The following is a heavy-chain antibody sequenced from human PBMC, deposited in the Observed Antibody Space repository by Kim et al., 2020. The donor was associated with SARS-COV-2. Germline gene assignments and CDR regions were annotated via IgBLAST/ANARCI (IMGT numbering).Heavy chain of an antibody. CDR2: IYSGGSST. V-gene: IGHV3-23*03. CDR3: AKGAIVGATIPQHPDY. J-gene: IGHJ4*02. D-gene: IGHD1-26*01. CDR1: GFTFSSYA. Sequence: GGSLRLSCAASGFTFSSYAMSWVRQAPGKGLEWVSVIYSGGSSTYYADSVKGRFTISRDNSKNTLYLQMNSLRAEDTAVYYCAKGAIVGATIPQHPDYWGQGTLVTVSS.